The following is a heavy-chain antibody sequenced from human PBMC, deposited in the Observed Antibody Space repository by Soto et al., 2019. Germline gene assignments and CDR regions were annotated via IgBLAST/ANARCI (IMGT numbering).Heavy chain of an antibody. J-gene: IGHJ6*02. CDR1: GFTFSSYA. CDR3: VKSDPYNWNYYYYGMDV. V-gene: IGHV3-64D*06. D-gene: IGHD1-20*01. Sequence: PVGSLRLSCSASGFTFSSYAMHWVRQAPGKGLEYVSAISSNGGSTYYADSVKGRFTISRDNSKNTLYLQMSSLRAEDTAVYYCVKSDPYNWNYYYYGMDVWGQGTTVTVSS. CDR2: ISSNGGST.